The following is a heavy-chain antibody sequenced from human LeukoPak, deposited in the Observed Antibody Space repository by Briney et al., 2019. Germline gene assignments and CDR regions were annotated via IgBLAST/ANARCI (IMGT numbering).Heavy chain of an antibody. D-gene: IGHD5-12*01. CDR1: GFSVGGYW. J-gene: IGHJ4*02. Sequence: GGSLRLSCAASGFSVGGYWMHWVRQGPGMGLVWVSRINSDGSSISYADSVKGRFSISRDNAKNTLYLQMNSLRAEDTAVYSCTRGASGYGNFDYWGQGTLVTVSS. V-gene: IGHV3-74*01. CDR3: TRGASGYGNFDY. CDR2: INSDGSSI.